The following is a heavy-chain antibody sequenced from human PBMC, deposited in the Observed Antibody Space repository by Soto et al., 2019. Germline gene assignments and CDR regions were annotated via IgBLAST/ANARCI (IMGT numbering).Heavy chain of an antibody. CDR2: INAGNSDT. D-gene: IGHD3-22*01. V-gene: IGHV1-3*01. Sequence: GASVKVSCKASGYTFTSYAMHWVRQAPGQRLEWMGWINAGNSDTTYSQKFQGRVTITSDTSASTAYMELTSLRSEDTAVYYFARDFSMVVVAPVYWGQGTLVTVS. CDR1: GYTFTSYA. J-gene: IGHJ4*02. CDR3: ARDFSMVVVAPVY.